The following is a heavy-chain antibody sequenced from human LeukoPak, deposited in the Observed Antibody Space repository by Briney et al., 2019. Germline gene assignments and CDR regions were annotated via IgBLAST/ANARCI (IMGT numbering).Heavy chain of an antibody. CDR3: SRGSLSRWFDY. CDR1: GFTFSNYW. J-gene: IGHJ4*02. V-gene: IGHV3-7*01. CDR2: IKQAGSED. D-gene: IGHD3-16*02. Sequence: PGGTLRLSCAASGFTFSNYWMSWVRQAPGKGLEWVANIKQAGSEDYYMASVRGRFTMSRANARNSPHLQLNSLRAQDPALYYCSRGSLSRWFDYWGQGTLVTVSS.